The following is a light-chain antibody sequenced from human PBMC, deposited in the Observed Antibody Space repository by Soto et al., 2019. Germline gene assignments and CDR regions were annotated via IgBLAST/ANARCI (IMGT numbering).Light chain of an antibody. J-gene: IGLJ1*01. V-gene: IGLV2-14*01. CDR3: TTCAPGRIYV. CDR1: SSDIGPYDY. Sequence: QSALTQPASVSGSPGQSITISCSGASSDIGPYDYVSWYQHHPGRAPKLLIYEVSNRPSGVSYRFSGSKSGNTASLTISGLQAEYEGDYYCTTCAPGRIYVFGSGTKLTVL. CDR2: EVS.